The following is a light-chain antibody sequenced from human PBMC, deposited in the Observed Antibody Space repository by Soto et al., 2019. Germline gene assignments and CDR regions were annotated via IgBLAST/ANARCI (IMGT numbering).Light chain of an antibody. CDR2: AAS. CDR1: QSISSY. V-gene: IGKV1-39*01. CDR3: QQSYSTPHT. Sequence: DTPITQSPSSVSASVGDRVTITCRASQSISSYLNWYQQKPGKAPKLLIYAASSLQSGVPSGFSGSGSGTDFTLTISSLQPEDFATYYCQQSYSTPHTFGQGTMVDI. J-gene: IGKJ1*01.